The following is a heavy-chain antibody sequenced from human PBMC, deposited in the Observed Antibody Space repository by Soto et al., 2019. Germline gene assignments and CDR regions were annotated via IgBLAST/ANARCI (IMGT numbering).Heavy chain of an antibody. D-gene: IGHD2-21*01. CDR2: IIPIFATG. CDR1: RVTFSSYA. J-gene: IGHJ4*02. V-gene: IGHV1-69*01. CDR3: ASGGIAGRSFDS. Sequence: QVQLVQAGAEVKKPGSAVKASCKASRVTFSSYAISWVRQAPGHGLEWMGGIIPIFATGNYAQKCQGRVTVTADESTSTSYMGLSSLRSEDTAVYCCASGGIAGRSFDSWGLGTLVSVSS.